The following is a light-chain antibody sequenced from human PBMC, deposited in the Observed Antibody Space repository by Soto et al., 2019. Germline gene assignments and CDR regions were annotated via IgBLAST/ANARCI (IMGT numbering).Light chain of an antibody. Sequence: QTVVTQEPSFSVSPGGTVTLTCGLSSGSVSTNYYPSWYQQTPGQSPRTLIYSTDIHSSGVPDRFSGSILGNKAALTITGAQADDESGYFCVLYMGGGIPPVFGGGTKVTVL. CDR3: VLYMGGGIPPV. V-gene: IGLV8-61*01. CDR1: SGSVSTNYY. CDR2: STD. J-gene: IGLJ3*02.